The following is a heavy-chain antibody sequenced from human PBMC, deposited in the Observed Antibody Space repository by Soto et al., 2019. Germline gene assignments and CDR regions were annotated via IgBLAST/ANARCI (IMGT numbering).Heavy chain of an antibody. Sequence: QLQLQESGPGLVKPSETLSLTCTVSGGSISSSSYYWGWIRQPPGKGLEWIGSIYYSGSTYYNPSLKSRVTISVDTSKTQFSLKLSSVTDADTAVYYCARQTAYCTNGVCYRAFDIWGQGTMVTVSS. CDR2: IYYSGST. V-gene: IGHV4-39*01. CDR1: GGSISSSSYY. D-gene: IGHD2-8*01. J-gene: IGHJ3*02. CDR3: ARQTAYCTNGVCYRAFDI.